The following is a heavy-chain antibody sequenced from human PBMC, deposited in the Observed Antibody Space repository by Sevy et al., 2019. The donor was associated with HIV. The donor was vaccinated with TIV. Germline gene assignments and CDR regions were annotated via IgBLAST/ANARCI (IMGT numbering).Heavy chain of an antibody. CDR2: IKEDGKET. D-gene: IGHD5-18*01. CDR3: ARDKNSAMVTPSDF. J-gene: IGHJ4*02. V-gene: IGHV3-7*03. Sequence: GGSLRLSCVASGFTVSNYWMNWVRQAPGMGLEWVAKIKEDGKETYYVDSVKGRFTISRDNAKNSLYLQMTSLRAEDTSVYYCARDKNSAMVTPSDFWGQGTLVTVSS. CDR1: GFTVSNYW.